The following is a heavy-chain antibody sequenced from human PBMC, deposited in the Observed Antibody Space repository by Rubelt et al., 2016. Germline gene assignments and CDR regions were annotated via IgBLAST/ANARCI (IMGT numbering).Heavy chain of an antibody. D-gene: IGHD2-15*01. Sequence: SGFTFSNAWMSWVRQAPGKGLEWVANIKQDGSEKYYVDSVKGRFAISRDNAKNSLYLQMNSLGVEDTAVYYCAREGRSRYGMDVWGQGTTVTVSS. V-gene: IGHV3-7*01. J-gene: IGHJ6*02. CDR2: IKQDGSEK. CDR1: GFTFSNAW. CDR3: AREGRSRYGMDV.